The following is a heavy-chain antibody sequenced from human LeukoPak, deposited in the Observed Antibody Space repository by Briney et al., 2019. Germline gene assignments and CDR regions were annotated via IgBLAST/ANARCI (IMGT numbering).Heavy chain of an antibody. J-gene: IGHJ5*02. CDR3: AREGGYCSGGSCYGTKWFDP. Sequence: SVKVSCKASGGTFSSYAISWVRQAPGQGLEWMGRIIPILGIANYVQKFQGRVTITADKSTSTAYMELSSLRSEDTAVYYCAREGGYCSGGSCYGTKWFDPWGQGTLVTVSS. D-gene: IGHD2-15*01. V-gene: IGHV1-69*04. CDR1: GGTFSSYA. CDR2: IIPILGIA.